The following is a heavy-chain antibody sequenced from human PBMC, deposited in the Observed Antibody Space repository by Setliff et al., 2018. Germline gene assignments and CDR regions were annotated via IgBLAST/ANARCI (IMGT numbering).Heavy chain of an antibody. CDR3: ARGRAGHSGH. Sequence: SETLSLTCTVPGGSISSGGYYWSWIRQHPGKGLEWIGYIYYSGSTSYYNPSLKSRVTISVDTSKNQFSLKLSSVTAADTAVYYYARGRAGHSGHWGQGTLVTVSS. J-gene: IGHJ4*02. CDR1: GGSISSGGYY. V-gene: IGHV4-31*03. CDR2: IYYSGSTS. D-gene: IGHD6-19*01.